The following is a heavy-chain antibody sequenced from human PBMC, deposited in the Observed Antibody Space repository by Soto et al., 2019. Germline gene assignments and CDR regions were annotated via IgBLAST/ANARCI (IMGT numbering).Heavy chain of an antibody. Sequence: ASLKVASKASGSLLTTYYIHWVRQAPGQGLEWMGWINPFDGSRMFAQSFQGRVTMTRDTSTSTVYMEVSSLRSEDTAVYYCSRVDPGETSPFDHWGQGTLVTVSS. D-gene: IGHD3-10*01. J-gene: IGHJ4*02. CDR1: GSLLTTYY. V-gene: IGHV1-46*03. CDR2: INPFDGSR. CDR3: SRVDPGETSPFDH.